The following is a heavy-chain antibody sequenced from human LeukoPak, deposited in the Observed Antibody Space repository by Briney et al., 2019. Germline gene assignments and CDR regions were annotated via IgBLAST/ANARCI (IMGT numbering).Heavy chain of an antibody. CDR3: ARELNPGTTSGY. CDR1: GGSISSYY. V-gene: IGHV4-59*12. CDR2: IYYSGST. D-gene: IGHD1-7*01. Sequence: SETLSLTCTVSGGSISSYYWSWIRQPPGKGLEWIGYIYYSGSTNYNPSLESRVTISLDKSKNQFSLKLSSVTAADTAVYYCARELNPGTTSGYWGQGTLVTVSS. J-gene: IGHJ4*02.